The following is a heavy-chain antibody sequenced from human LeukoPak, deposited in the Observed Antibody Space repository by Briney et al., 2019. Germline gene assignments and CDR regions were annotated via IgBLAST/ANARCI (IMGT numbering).Heavy chain of an antibody. J-gene: IGHJ4*02. CDR1: GFIFSNYW. D-gene: IGHD3-22*01. V-gene: IGHV3-21*06. CDR3: ARRGYHDSSGYDY. CDR2: ISGRSADI. Sequence: GGSLRLSCEASGFIFSNYWMHWVRHAPGKGLEWVSSISGRSADIYYADSVKGRFTISRDNAKNSVFLQMNNLRVEDTAIYYCARRGYHDSSGYDYWGQGTPVTVSS.